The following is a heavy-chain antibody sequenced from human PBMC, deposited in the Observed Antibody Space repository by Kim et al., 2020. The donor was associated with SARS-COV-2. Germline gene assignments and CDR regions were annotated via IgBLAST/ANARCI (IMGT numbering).Heavy chain of an antibody. CDR1: GFTFSSYA. V-gene: IGHV3-23*01. D-gene: IGHD2-15*01. J-gene: IGHJ4*01. CDR3: STQGYCSGGSCYNYFDY. Sequence: SLRLSCAASGFTFSSYAMSWVLQAPGKGLELVSAISGSGGSTYYADSVKCRITISRDNSKNTLYLQINSLKAEDTAVYYCSTQGYCSGGSCYNYFDY. CDR2: ISGSGGST.